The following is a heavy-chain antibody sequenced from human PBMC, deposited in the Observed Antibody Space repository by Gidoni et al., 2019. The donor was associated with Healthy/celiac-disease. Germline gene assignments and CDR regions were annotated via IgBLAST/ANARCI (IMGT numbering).Heavy chain of an antibody. CDR2: INPNSGGT. J-gene: IGHJ6*02. Sequence: QVQLVQSGAEVKKPGASVKVSCKASGYTFTGYYMHWVRPAPGQGLEWMGRINPNSGGTNYAQKFQGRVTMTRDTSISTAYMELSRLRSDDTAVYYCARYGPSYSSGWFLYYYYGMDVWGQGTTVTVSS. D-gene: IGHD6-19*01. CDR3: ARYGPSYSSGWFLYYYYGMDV. CDR1: GYTFTGYY. V-gene: IGHV1-2*06.